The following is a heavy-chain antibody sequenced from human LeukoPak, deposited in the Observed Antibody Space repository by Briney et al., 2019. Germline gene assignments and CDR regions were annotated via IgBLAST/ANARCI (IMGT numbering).Heavy chain of an antibody. CDR1: GFTFSSYG. CDR3: AKDRGGYDDNYGMDV. CDR2: ISYDGSNK. V-gene: IGHV3-30*18. Sequence: GGSLRLSCAASGFTFSSYGMHWVRQAPGKGLEWVAVISYDGSNKYYADSVKGRFTISRDNSKNTLYLQMNSLRAEDTAVYYCAKDRGGYDDNYGMDVWGQGTTVTVSS. D-gene: IGHD5-12*01. J-gene: IGHJ6*02.